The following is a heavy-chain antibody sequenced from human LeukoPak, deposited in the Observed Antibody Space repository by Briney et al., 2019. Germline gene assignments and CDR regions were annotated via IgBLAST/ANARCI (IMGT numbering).Heavy chain of an antibody. J-gene: IGHJ4*02. Sequence: GGSLRLSCAASGFTFSGYAMSWVRQAPGKGLEWVSGLSGSGDDTDYAYSVKGRFTISRDNSKNTVHLQMNSLRAEDTAVYYCAVQRGGDGYNTFDYWGQGTLVTVSS. CDR3: AVQRGGDGYNTFDY. CDR1: GFTFSGYA. V-gene: IGHV3-23*01. D-gene: IGHD5-24*01. CDR2: LSGSGDDT.